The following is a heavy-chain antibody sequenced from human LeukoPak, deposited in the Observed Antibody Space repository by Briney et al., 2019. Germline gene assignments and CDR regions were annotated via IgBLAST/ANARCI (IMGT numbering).Heavy chain of an antibody. CDR1: GFTFSNYA. Sequence: PGGSLRLSCAASGFTFSNYAMSWVRQAPGKGLEWVSALSGSGDITYYADSVKGRFTISRDNSMNTLYLQMTSLRAEDTAVYYCASLRESFWLPEFDYWGQGTLVTVSS. V-gene: IGHV3-23*01. D-gene: IGHD2/OR15-2a*01. CDR2: LSGSGDIT. CDR3: ASLRESFWLPEFDY. J-gene: IGHJ4*02.